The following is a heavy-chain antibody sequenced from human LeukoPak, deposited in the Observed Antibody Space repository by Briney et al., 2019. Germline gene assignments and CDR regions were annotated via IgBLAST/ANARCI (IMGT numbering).Heavy chain of an antibody. D-gene: IGHD3-10*01. CDR1: GFSFSSYG. V-gene: IGHV3-30*02. CDR3: ATVFYYGSGSYFPLGF. CDR2: IRSDGSNK. J-gene: IGHJ4*02. Sequence: GGFLRLSCAGSGFSFSSYGMHWVRQAPGKGLEWMAFIRSDGSNKYYADSVKGRFTISRDNSKNTLYLQLSSLRAEDTAVYYCATVFYYGSGSYFPLGFWGQGTLVTVSS.